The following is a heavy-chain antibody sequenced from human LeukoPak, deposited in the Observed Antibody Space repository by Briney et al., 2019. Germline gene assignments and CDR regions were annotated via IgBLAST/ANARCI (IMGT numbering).Heavy chain of an antibody. CDR3: ARGPASGYSYGSGADY. D-gene: IGHD5-18*01. Sequence: GASVKVSCKASGYTFTSYGISWVRQAPGQGLEWMGWISAYNGNTNYAQKLQGRVTMTTDTSTSTAYMELRSLRSDDTAVYYCARGPASGYSYGSGADYWGQGTLVTVSS. V-gene: IGHV1-18*01. CDR2: ISAYNGNT. CDR1: GYTFTSYG. J-gene: IGHJ4*02.